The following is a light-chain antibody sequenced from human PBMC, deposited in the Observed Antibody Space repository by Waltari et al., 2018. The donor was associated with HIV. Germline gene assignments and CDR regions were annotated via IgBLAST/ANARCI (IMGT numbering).Light chain of an antibody. V-gene: IGLV3-1*01. CDR1: ELGDKY. CDR3: QAWGSTTSGV. Sequence: SYEVTQPPSVAVSPGQTATITCSGYELGDKYTCWYQQKPGQSPLMVIHQDNKRPTGFPVRCAGASSGHTTTLTISGTLTMDEADYYCQAWGSTTSGVFGRGTRLTVL. CDR2: QDN. J-gene: IGLJ3*02.